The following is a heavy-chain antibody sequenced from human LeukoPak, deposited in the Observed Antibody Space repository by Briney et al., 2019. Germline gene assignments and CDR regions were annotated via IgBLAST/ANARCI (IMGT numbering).Heavy chain of an antibody. D-gene: IGHD5-18*01. Sequence: GGSLRLSGAASGYTFSSYGMHWVRQAPGKGLEWVASIRNDGSNKYYADSVKGRFTISRDDSKNTVYVQMHSLRAEDTAVYYCAKSDTYGYSYWGQGTLVTVFS. CDR3: AKSDTYGYSY. V-gene: IGHV3-30*02. J-gene: IGHJ4*02. CDR2: IRNDGSNK. CDR1: GYTFSSYG.